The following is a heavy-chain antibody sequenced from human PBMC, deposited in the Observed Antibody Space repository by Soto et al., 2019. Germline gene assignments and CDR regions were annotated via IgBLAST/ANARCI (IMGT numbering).Heavy chain of an antibody. Sequence: QVQLEESGGGVVQPGRFLRLSCAASGFTFGHYAMHWVRQAPGKGLEWLAIISYDGDNEYYAGSVRGRFTISRDNSKNTLYLQTNNLRHEDTAVYYCAKDGGPVYCNSPGCSAKHFDYWGQGTLVTVSS. CDR3: AKDGGPVYCNSPGCSAKHFDY. V-gene: IGHV3-30*18. D-gene: IGHD2-2*01. CDR2: ISYDGDNE. J-gene: IGHJ4*02. CDR1: GFTFGHYA.